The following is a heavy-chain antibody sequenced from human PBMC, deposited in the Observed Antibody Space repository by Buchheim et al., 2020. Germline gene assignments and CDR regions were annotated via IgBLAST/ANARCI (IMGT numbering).Heavy chain of an antibody. J-gene: IGHJ4*02. CDR1: GFTFRNYA. CDR2: ISGRGDST. D-gene: IGHD3-22*01. Sequence: VQLVESGGGLVQPGGSLRLSCAASGFTFRNYAMSWVRQSPGKRLEWVSAISGRGDSTYYADSVEGRFTLSRDNSKNTLYMQMNSLRVEDTAVYYCAKDTDYYYESSGYDYWGLGTL. V-gene: IGHV3-23*04. CDR3: AKDTDYYYESSGYDY.